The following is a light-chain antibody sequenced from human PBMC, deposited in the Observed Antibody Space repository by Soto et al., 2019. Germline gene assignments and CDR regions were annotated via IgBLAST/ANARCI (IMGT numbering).Light chain of an antibody. CDR3: LQDRNYPRT. CDR2: GAS. J-gene: IGKJ1*01. CDR1: QDIGSE. Sequence: AIQMTQSPSSLSASVGDRVTITCRASQDIGSELGWYQQRPGKAPKALIYGASNLQGGVPSRFSGSGFGTDFTLTISSLQPEDFATYYCLQDRNYPRTFGQGTNVESK. V-gene: IGKV1-6*01.